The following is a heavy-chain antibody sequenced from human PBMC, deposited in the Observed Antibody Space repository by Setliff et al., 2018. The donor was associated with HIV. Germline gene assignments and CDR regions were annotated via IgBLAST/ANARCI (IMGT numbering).Heavy chain of an antibody. CDR2: IYYSGST. CDR3: ARRNQPPDLAFDI. CDR1: GGSISSSSYY. Sequence: PSETLSLTCTVSGGSISSSSYYWGWIRQPPGKGLEWIGYIYYSGSTNYNPSLKSRVTISVDTSKNQFSLKLSSVTVAGTAVYYCARRNQPPDLAFDIWGQGTMVTV. D-gene: IGHD2-2*01. V-gene: IGHV4-61*05. J-gene: IGHJ3*02.